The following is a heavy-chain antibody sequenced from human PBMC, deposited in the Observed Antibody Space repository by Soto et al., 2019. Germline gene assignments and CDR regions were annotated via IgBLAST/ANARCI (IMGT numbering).Heavy chain of an antibody. CDR3: TRGLLGGAPSYTFHGMDV. J-gene: IGHJ6*01. V-gene: IGHV3-72*01. CDR1: GFTFSDHY. CDR2: SRNRVNSHTT. Sequence: EVQLVESGGGLVQPGGSLRLSCAASGFTFSDHYMDWVRKAPGKGLEWVARSRNRVNSHTTEYAASVKDRFTISRDESKSSLYLQMNSLKIEDTAVYYCTRGLLGGAPSYTFHGMDVWGHGTTVTVSS. D-gene: IGHD1-26*01.